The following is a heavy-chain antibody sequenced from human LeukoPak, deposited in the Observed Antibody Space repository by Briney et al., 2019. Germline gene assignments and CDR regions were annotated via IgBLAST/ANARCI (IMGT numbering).Heavy chain of an antibody. CDR3: ARGGAGYSSSWYNWFDP. CDR1: GRSFSGYY. Sequence: SETLSLTCAVYGRSFSGYYWSWIRQPPGKGLEWIGEINHSGSTNYNPSLKSRVTISVDTSKNQFSLKLSSVTAADTAVYYCARGGAGYSSSWYNWFDPWGQGTLVTVSS. J-gene: IGHJ5*02. V-gene: IGHV4-34*01. D-gene: IGHD6-13*01. CDR2: INHSGST.